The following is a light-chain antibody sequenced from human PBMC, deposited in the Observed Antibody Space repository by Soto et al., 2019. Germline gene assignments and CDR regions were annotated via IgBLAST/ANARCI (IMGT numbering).Light chain of an antibody. CDR1: QSISSW. CDR3: QQYNSYLWT. Sequence: DIQMTQSPSTLSASVGDRVTITWRSSQSISSWLAWYQQKPGKAPKLLIYDASSLESGVPSRFSGSGSGTEFTLTISSLQPDDFATYYCQQYNSYLWTFGQGTKVDI. CDR2: DAS. V-gene: IGKV1-5*01. J-gene: IGKJ1*01.